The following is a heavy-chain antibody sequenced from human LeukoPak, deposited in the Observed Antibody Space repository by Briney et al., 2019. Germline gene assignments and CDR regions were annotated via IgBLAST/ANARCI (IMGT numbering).Heavy chain of an antibody. CDR2: IYSGGST. Sequence: HSGGSLRLSCAASGFTVSSNYMRWVRQAPGKGLEWVSVIYSGGSTYYADSVKGRFTISRDNSKNTLYLQMNSLRAEDTAVYYCARGDYGDYRGAFDIWGQGTMVTVSS. D-gene: IGHD4-17*01. CDR1: GFTVSSNY. J-gene: IGHJ3*02. V-gene: IGHV3-53*01. CDR3: ARGDYGDYRGAFDI.